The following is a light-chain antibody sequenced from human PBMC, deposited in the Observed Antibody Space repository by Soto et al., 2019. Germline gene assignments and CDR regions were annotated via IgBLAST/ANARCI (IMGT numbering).Light chain of an antibody. V-gene: IGKV3-11*01. Sequence: VLAQSPAPLPFPPGERATAACRASQSVTGDSAWHQRKPGHAPRLATYEACVWATGIAARFSGKGSGTDFNLNISSLEPEDFTVYYGQQRSNGPTFGQGTKGDIK. CDR3: QQRSNGPT. CDR2: EAC. J-gene: IGKJ1*01. CDR1: QSVTGD.